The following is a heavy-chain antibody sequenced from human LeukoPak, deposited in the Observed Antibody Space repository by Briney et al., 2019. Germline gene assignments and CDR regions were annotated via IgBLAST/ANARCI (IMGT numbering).Heavy chain of an antibody. V-gene: IGHV3-66*01. CDR2: IYSGGST. CDR1: GFTFGNYG. J-gene: IGHJ4*02. Sequence: GGTLRLSCAASGFTFGNYGMNWVRQAPGKGLEWVSVIYSGGSTYYADSVTGRFTISRDNSKNTLYLQMNSLRAEDTAVYYCARSRFGDEVYYDMGYWGQGTLVTVSS. D-gene: IGHD3-10*02. CDR3: ARSRFGDEVYYDMGY.